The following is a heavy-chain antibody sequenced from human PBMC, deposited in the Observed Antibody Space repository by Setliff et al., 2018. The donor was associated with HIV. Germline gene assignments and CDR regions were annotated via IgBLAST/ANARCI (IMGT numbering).Heavy chain of an antibody. CDR1: GYTFTSYH. V-gene: IGHV1-46*01. Sequence: ASETVSCKASGYTFTSYHMYWVRQAPGQGLEWMGAINPSGGSTRYAQNFQGRVTITRDQSASTAYMELGSLRSEATAVYYCARDYWKVPDHWGQGTLVTVSS. J-gene: IGHJ4*02. CDR3: ARDYWKVPDH. CDR2: INPSGGST. D-gene: IGHD1-1*01.